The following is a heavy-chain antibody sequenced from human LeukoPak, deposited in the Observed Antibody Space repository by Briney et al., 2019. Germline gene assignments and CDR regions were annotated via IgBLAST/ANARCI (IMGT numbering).Heavy chain of an antibody. D-gene: IGHD3-10*01. CDR1: GFTFNNYG. CDR3: ARSRFGELSLATFDF. J-gene: IGHJ4*01. Sequence: GGSQGLSCAASGFTFNNYGMHWVRQAPGKGLEWVALIWYDGTNKYYGDYVKGRFTISRDNSKNTLYLQMNSLRAEDTAVYYCARSRFGELSLATFDFWGQGTLVTVSS. V-gene: IGHV3-33*01. CDR2: IWYDGTNK.